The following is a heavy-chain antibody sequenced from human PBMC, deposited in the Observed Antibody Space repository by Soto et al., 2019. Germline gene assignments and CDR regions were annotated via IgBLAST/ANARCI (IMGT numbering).Heavy chain of an antibody. Sequence: QVQLVQSGAEVKKPGSSVKVSCKASGGTFSSYTISWVRQAPGQGLEWLGRIIPILGIENYAQKFQGRVTITADKPTSTAYVELSSLRSEDTAVYYCAGDQSIAAAGWSDWFDPWGQGTLDTVSS. CDR3: AGDQSIAAAGWSDWFDP. CDR2: IIPILGIE. CDR1: GGTFSSYT. J-gene: IGHJ5*02. D-gene: IGHD6-13*01. V-gene: IGHV1-69*08.